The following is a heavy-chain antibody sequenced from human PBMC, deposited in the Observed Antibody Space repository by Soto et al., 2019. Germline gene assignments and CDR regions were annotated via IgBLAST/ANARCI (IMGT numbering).Heavy chain of an antibody. Sequence: GGSLRLSCAASGFTFSNAWMNWVRQAPGKGLEWVGRIKSKTDGGTTDYAAPVKGRFTISRDDSKNTLYLQMNSLKTEDTAVYYCTTREVPAAMPGLYDPWGQGTLVTVSS. J-gene: IGHJ5*02. CDR2: IKSKTDGGTT. CDR1: GFTFSNAW. D-gene: IGHD2-2*01. CDR3: TTREVPAAMPGLYDP. V-gene: IGHV3-15*07.